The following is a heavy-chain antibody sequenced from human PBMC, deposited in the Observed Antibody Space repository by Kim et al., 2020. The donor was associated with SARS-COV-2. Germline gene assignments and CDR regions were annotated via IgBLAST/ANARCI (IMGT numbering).Heavy chain of an antibody. CDR3: ASALGH. V-gene: IGHV4-4*07. D-gene: IGHD3-16*02. CDR2: SGRT. J-gene: IGHJ4*02. Sequence: SGRTNYNPSLQSRVTMSVDMSKNQFSLKLSAVTAADTAVYYCASALGHWGQGTLVTVSS.